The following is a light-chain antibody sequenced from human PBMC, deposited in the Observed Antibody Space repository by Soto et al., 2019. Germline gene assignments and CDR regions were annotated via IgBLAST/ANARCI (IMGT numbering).Light chain of an antibody. CDR2: DVS. J-gene: IGLJ2*01. V-gene: IGLV2-14*01. Sequence: QSALTQPASVSGSPGQSITISCTGTSSDIGGYNYVSWYQQHPGKAPKLMIYDVSNRPSGVSNRFSGSKSGNTASPTISGLQAEDEADYYCSSQAVSSTLVFGGGTKLTVL. CDR1: SSDIGGYNY. CDR3: SSQAVSSTLV.